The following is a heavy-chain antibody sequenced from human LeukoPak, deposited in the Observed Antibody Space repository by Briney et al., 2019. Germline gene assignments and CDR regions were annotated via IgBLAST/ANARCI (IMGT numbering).Heavy chain of an antibody. Sequence: GASVKVSCKASGYTFTSYAIHWVRQAPGQRLEWMGWFNSDTGNTECSQKFQGRVIITRDTSASTAYMELNSLRPEDTAVFFCVRGGPNRSGWTLDYWGQGTLVTVSS. D-gene: IGHD6-19*01. V-gene: IGHV1-3*01. J-gene: IGHJ4*02. CDR1: GYTFTSYA. CDR3: VRGGPNRSGWTLDY. CDR2: FNSDTGNT.